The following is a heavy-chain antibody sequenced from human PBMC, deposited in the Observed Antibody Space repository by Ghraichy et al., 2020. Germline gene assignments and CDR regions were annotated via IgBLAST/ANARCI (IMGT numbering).Heavy chain of an antibody. V-gene: IGHV3-23*01. CDR1: GFTFSSYA. CDR3: AKWSSDSSGYRSLVDI. J-gene: IGHJ3*02. CDR2: ISGSGGST. Sequence: GGSLRRSCAASGFTFSSYAMSWVRQAPGKGLEWVSAISGSGGSTYYADSVKGRFTISRDNSKNTLYLQMNSLRAEDTAVYYCAKWSSDSSGYRSLVDIWGQGTMVTVSS. D-gene: IGHD3-22*01.